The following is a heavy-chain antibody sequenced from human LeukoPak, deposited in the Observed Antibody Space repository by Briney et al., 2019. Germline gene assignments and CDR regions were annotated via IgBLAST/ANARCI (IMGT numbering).Heavy chain of an antibody. CDR2: IYHSGST. CDR1: GGSISSGGYS. J-gene: IGHJ5*02. Sequence: SETLSLTCAVSGGSISSGGYSWSWIRQPPGKGLEWIGYIYHSGSTYYNPSLKSRVTISVDRSRNQFSLKLSSVTAADTAVYYCARFGGYSTVRWFDPWGQGTLVTVSS. D-gene: IGHD3-10*01. CDR3: ARFGGYSTVRWFDP. V-gene: IGHV4-30-2*01.